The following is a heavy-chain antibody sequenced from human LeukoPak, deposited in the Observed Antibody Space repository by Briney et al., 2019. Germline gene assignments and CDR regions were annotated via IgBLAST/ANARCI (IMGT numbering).Heavy chain of an antibody. CDR3: ATGPITFGGAIRPYYFDY. D-gene: IGHD3-16*01. V-gene: IGHV1-24*01. J-gene: IGHJ4*02. CDR1: GYTPTELS. Sequence: ASVKVSCKVSGYTPTELSMHWVRQAPGKGLEWMGGFDPEDGETIYAQKFQGRVTMTEDTSTDTAYMELSSLRSEDTAVYYCATGPITFGGAIRPYYFDYWGQGTLVTVSS. CDR2: FDPEDGET.